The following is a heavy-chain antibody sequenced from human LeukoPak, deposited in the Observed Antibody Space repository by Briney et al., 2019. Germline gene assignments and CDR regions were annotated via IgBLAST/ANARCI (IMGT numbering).Heavy chain of an antibody. Sequence: GGSLRLSCAASGFTFRNYIFNWVRQAPGKGLEWVSSISGSGDNTYYADSVKGRFTISRDNSKSTLYLQMNSLRAEDTALYYCARTPSGYCSGESCYSGHWGQGTLVTVSS. V-gene: IGHV3-23*01. D-gene: IGHD2-15*01. CDR2: ISGSGDNT. CDR1: GFTFRNYI. J-gene: IGHJ4*02. CDR3: ARTPSGYCSGESCYSGH.